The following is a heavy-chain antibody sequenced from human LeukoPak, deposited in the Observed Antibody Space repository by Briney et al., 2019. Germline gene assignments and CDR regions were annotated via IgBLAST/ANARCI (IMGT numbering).Heavy chain of an antibody. CDR1: GYSISRSNW. CDR3: ARTLIFDNRRRGAFDI. CDR2: IYHSRST. D-gene: IGHD3-22*01. V-gene: IGHV4-28*01. Sequence: EPSDTLSLTCDVSGYSISRSNWWGWIRQPPGKGLEWIGYIYHSRSTYYNPSLRSRVTMSQDTSKNQFSLKLSSVTAVDTAVYYCARTLIFDNRRRGAFDIWGQGTMVTVSS. J-gene: IGHJ3*02.